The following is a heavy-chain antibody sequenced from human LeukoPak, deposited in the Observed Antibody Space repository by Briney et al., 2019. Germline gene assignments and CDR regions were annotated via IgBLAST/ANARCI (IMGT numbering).Heavy chain of an antibody. D-gene: IGHD5-18*01. J-gene: IGHJ6*02. CDR2: IYYSGNT. V-gene: IGHV4-30-4*01. Sequence: SETLSLTCAVSGGSISSGDYYWSWIRQPPGKGLEWIGYIYYSGNTYYNPSLKSRVTISVDTSKNQFSLKLSSVTAADTAVYYCARLDGKNVDTDYYYGMDVWGQGTTVTVSS. CDR3: ARLDGKNVDTDYYYGMDV. CDR1: GGSISSGDYY.